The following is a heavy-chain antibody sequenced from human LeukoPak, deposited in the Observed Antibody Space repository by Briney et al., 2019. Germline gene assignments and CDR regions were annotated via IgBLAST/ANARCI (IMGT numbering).Heavy chain of an antibody. J-gene: IGHJ4*02. CDR2: IRYDGSNK. CDR1: GFTFSSYG. D-gene: IGHD6-25*01. Sequence: SGGSLRLSCAASGFTFSSYGMHWVRQAPGKGLEWVAFIRYDGSNKYYADSVKGRFTIYRDNSKNTLYLQMNSVRAEDTAVYYCAKDLRGHYFDYWGQGTLVTVSS. V-gene: IGHV3-30*02. CDR3: AKDLRGHYFDY.